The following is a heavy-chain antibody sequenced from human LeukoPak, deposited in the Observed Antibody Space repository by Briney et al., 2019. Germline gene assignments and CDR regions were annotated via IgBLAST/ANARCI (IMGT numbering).Heavy chain of an antibody. CDR2: ISNSGGTT. CDR3: AKDLSGGYHSYYFDF. V-gene: IGHV3-23*01. J-gene: IGHJ4*02. CDR1: GFTFSSYA. D-gene: IGHD5-18*01. Sequence: PGGSLRLSCAASGFTFSSYAMSWVRQAPGKGLEWVSTISNSGGTTYYADSVKGRFTISRDDSENTLYLQMDSLRNEDTAVYFCAKDLSGGYHSYYFDFWGQGTPVTVSS.